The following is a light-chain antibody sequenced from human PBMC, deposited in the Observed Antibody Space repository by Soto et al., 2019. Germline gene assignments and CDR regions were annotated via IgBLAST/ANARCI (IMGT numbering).Light chain of an antibody. J-gene: IGKJ5*01. V-gene: IGKV3-20*01. CDR2: DSS. CDR3: QQYSSSPRT. Sequence: VLAQSPGTLSFSPGERATLSWRXSQNVNSKLIGWDQHKPGQAPRLFIYDSSNRATVGPDRFSGSGSGTDFSRTISRLEPEDFAVYHGQQYSSSPRTFGQGTRLEIK. CDR1: QNVNSKL.